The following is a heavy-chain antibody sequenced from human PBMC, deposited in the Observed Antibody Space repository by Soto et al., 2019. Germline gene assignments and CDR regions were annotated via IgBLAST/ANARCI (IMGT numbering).Heavy chain of an antibody. CDR3: AKPSPSVVRQGSSRADYYYYGMDV. J-gene: IGHJ6*02. CDR2: ISGSGGST. D-gene: IGHD1-26*01. Sequence: GGSLRLSCAASGFTFSSYAMSWVRQAPGKGLEWVSAISGSGGSTYYADSVKGRFTISRDNSKNTLYLQMNSLRAEDTAVYYCAKPSPSVVRQGSSRADYYYYGMDVWGQGTTVTVSS. CDR1: GFTFSSYA. V-gene: IGHV3-23*01.